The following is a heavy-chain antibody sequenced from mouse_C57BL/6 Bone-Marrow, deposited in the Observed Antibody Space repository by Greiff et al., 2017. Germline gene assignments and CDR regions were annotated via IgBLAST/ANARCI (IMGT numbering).Heavy chain of an antibody. CDR2: IYPGSGNT. CDR3: ARSLSNSAWFAY. D-gene: IGHD2-5*01. Sequence: VQLQESGPELVKPGASVKISCKASGYSFTSYYIHWVKQRPGQGLEWIGWIYPGSGNTKYNEKFKGKATLTADTSSSTAYMQLSSLTSEDSAVYYCARSLSNSAWFAYWGQGTLVTVSA. V-gene: IGHV1-66*01. CDR1: GYSFTSYY. J-gene: IGHJ3*01.